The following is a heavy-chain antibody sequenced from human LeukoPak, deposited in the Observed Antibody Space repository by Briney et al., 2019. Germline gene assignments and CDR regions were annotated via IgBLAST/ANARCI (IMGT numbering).Heavy chain of an antibody. V-gene: IGHV3-53*01. CDR3: ARGRDYDSSGYRPYYYAMDV. J-gene: IGHJ6*02. Sequence: GGSLRLSCAASGFTVSSNYMNWVRQAPGKGLEWVTVMYSAGGTYYADSVKGRFTISSDNSENTVYLQMNSLRADDTAVYYCARGRDYDSSGYRPYYYAMDVWGQGTTVTVSS. CDR1: GFTVSSNY. D-gene: IGHD3-22*01. CDR2: MYSAGGT.